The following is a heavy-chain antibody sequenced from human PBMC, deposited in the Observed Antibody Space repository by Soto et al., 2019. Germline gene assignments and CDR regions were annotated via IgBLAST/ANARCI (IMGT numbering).Heavy chain of an antibody. J-gene: IGHJ6*02. D-gene: IGHD3-3*01. Sequence: ASVKVSCKASVYTFTRYVISWVRQATGQGLEWMGWISAYNGNTNYAQKLQGRVTMTTDTSTSTAYMELRSLRSDDTAVYYCARDLDDFWSGYRDYGMDVWGQGTTVTVSS. CDR2: ISAYNGNT. CDR1: VYTFTRYV. CDR3: ARDLDDFWSGYRDYGMDV. V-gene: IGHV1-18*01.